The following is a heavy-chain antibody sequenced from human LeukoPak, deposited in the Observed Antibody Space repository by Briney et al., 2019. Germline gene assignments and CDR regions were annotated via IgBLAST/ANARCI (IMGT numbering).Heavy chain of an antibody. CDR3: ARLIPEKDAFDI. V-gene: IGHV1-69*13. CDR1: GGTFSSYS. D-gene: IGHD1-14*01. Sequence: SVKVSCKASGGTFSSYSISWVRQAPGQGLEWMGGIIPIFGTANYAQKFQGRVTITADESTSTAYMELSSLRSEDTAVYYCARLIPEKDAFDIWGQGTMVTVSS. CDR2: IIPIFGTA. J-gene: IGHJ3*02.